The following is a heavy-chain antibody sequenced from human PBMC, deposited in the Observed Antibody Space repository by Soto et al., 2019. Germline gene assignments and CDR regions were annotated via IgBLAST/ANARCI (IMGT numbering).Heavy chain of an antibody. D-gene: IGHD4-17*01. V-gene: IGHV4-59*01. J-gene: IGHJ3*02. CDR1: GGSISGFY. CDR3: TRDTYGGGI. Sequence: PSETLSLTCIVSGGSISGFYWSWIRQPPGKGLEWIGYIYYSGSTNYNPSLQSRVSISVDTSNNQFSLRLSSVTAADTAVYYCTRDTYGGGIWGKGTMVTVSS. CDR2: IYYSGST.